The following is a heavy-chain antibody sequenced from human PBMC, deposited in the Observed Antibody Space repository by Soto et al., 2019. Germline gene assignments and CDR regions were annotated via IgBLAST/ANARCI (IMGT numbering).Heavy chain of an antibody. D-gene: IGHD2-15*01. V-gene: IGHV1-3*01. Sequence: VASVKVSCKASGYTFTSYAMHWVRQAPGQRLEWMGWIDASNGNTKYSQKFQGRVTITRDTSASTAYMELSSLRSEDTAVYYCARCGGGSCYDYWGQGTLVTVSS. CDR1: GYTFTSYA. CDR3: ARCGGGSCYDY. CDR2: IDASNGNT. J-gene: IGHJ4*02.